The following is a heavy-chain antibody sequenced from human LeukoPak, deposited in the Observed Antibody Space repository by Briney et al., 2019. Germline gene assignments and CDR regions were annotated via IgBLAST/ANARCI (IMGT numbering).Heavy chain of an antibody. V-gene: IGHV4-34*01. D-gene: IGHD6-19*01. J-gene: IGHJ6*03. Sequence: PSETLSLTCAVSGGSLSGYYRSWIRQPPGKGLEWIGEINHSGSTNYNPSLKSRVTISVDTSKNQFSLKLSSVTAADTAVYYCTKDIGVGGWYTGGYCYCYYYMGVWGKGTTVTVSS. CDR2: INHSGST. CDR3: TKDIGVGGWYTGGYCYCYYYMGV. CDR1: GGSLSGYY.